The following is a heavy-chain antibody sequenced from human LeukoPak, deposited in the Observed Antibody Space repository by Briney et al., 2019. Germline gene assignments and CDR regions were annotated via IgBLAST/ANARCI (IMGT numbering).Heavy chain of an antibody. CDR2: IYPGDSDT. CDR3: ARRSEQWLDAFDI. D-gene: IGHD6-19*01. V-gene: IGHV5-51*01. CDR1: GYSFTSYW. J-gene: IGHJ3*02. Sequence: GESLKISCKGSGYSFTSYWIGWVRQLPGKGLEWMGIIYPGDSDTRYSPSFQGQVTISADKSISTAYLQWSSLKASDTAMYYCARRSEQWLDAFDIWGQGTMVTVSS.